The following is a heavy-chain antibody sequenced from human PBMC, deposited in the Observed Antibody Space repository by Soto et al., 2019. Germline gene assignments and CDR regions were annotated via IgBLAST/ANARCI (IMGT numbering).Heavy chain of an antibody. CDR1: GFTFSSYS. V-gene: IGHV3-21*01. CDR3: AAVLRYFDWSQIHDAFDI. J-gene: IGHJ3*02. CDR2: ISSSSSYI. Sequence: GGSLRLSCAASGFTFSSYSMNWVRQAPGKGLEWVSSISSSSSYIYYADSVKGRFTISRDNAKNSLYLQMNSLRAEDTAVYYCAAVLRYFDWSQIHDAFDIWGQGTMVTVSS. D-gene: IGHD3-9*01.